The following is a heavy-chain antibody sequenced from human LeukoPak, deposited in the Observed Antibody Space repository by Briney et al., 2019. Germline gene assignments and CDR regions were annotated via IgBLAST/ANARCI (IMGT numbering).Heavy chain of an antibody. Sequence: GGSLRLSCAASGFTFDDYTMHWVRQAPGKGLEWVSLISWDGGSTYYADSVKGRFTISRDNSKNSLYLQMNSLRAEDTAVYYCAISIAAFWWGQGTLVTVSS. CDR3: AISIAAFW. CDR1: GFTFDDYT. V-gene: IGHV3-43*01. CDR2: ISWDGGST. D-gene: IGHD6-25*01. J-gene: IGHJ4*02.